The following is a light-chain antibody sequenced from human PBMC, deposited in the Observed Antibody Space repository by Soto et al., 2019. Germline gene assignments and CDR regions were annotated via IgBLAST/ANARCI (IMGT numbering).Light chain of an antibody. J-gene: IGKJ4*01. V-gene: IGKV1-9*01. Sequence: IQLTQSPSSLSASVGDRVTITCRASQGISSYLAWYQQKAGKAPKLLIYAASTLQSGVPSRFSGSGSRTDFTLTISSLQPEDFATYYCQQFNSYPSTFGGGTKVEIK. CDR3: QQFNSYPST. CDR2: AAS. CDR1: QGISSY.